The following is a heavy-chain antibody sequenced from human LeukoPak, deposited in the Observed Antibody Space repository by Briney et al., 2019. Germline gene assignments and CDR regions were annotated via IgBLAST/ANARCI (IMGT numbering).Heavy chain of an antibody. D-gene: IGHD1-26*01. CDR3: ARGRDESGSCYFDY. CDR1: GFIVSSTY. J-gene: IGHJ4*02. V-gene: IGHV3-66*01. CDR2: IYSGGTT. Sequence: GGSLRLSCAASGFIVSSTYMNWVRQAPGKGLEWVSLIYSGGTTNYADSVKGRFTISRDNSKNTLYLRMNSLRAEDTAVYYCARGRDESGSCYFDYWGQGTLVTVSS.